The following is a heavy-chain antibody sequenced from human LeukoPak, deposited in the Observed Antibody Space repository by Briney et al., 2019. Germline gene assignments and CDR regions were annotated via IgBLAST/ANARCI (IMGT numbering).Heavy chain of an antibody. CDR3: ARAGIGAAGMRRYYYYYMDV. J-gene: IGHJ6*03. V-gene: IGHV4-4*07. D-gene: IGHD6-13*01. Sequence: PSETLSLTCTVSGGSISSYYWSWIRQPAGKGLEWIGTIYTSGSTNYNPSLKSRVTMSVDTSKNQFSLKLSSVTAADTPVHYCARAGIGAAGMRRYYYYYMDVWGKGTTVTVSS. CDR2: IYTSGST. CDR1: GGSISSYY.